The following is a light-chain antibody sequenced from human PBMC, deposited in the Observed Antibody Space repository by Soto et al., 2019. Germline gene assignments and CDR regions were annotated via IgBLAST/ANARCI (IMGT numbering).Light chain of an antibody. CDR1: QSVLYSPNNKNC. Sequence: DIVMTQSPDSLAVSLGERATINCKSSQSVLYSPNNKNCLAWYQHKPGQPPKMLIYWASIRESGVPDRFSGSGSGTDFTLTISSLQSEDVAVYYCQQYYTNSWSFGQGTKVDIK. V-gene: IGKV4-1*01. CDR2: WAS. CDR3: QQYYTNSWS. J-gene: IGKJ1*01.